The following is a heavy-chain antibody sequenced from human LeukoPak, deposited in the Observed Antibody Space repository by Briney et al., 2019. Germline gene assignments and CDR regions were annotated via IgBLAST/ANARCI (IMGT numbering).Heavy chain of an antibody. J-gene: IGHJ3*02. V-gene: IGHV3-30-3*01. CDR3: ARGESMIVDAFDI. CDR1: GFTFSSYA. CDR2: ISYDGSNK. D-gene: IGHD3-22*01. Sequence: PGGSLRLSCAASGFTFSSYAMHWVRQAPGKGLEWVAVISYDGSNKYYADSVKGRFTISRDNSKNTLYLQMNSLRAEDTAVYYCARGESMIVDAFDIWGQGTMVPVSS.